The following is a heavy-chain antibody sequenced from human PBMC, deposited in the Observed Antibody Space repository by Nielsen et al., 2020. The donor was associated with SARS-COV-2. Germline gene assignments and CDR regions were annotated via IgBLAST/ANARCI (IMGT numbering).Heavy chain of an antibody. CDR1: GGTFSSYA. V-gene: IGHV1-69*13. CDR3: ARAPSGYSGYDLHYYGMDV. CDR2: IIPIFGTA. Sequence: SVKVSCKASGGTFSSYAISWVRQAPGQGLEWMGGIIPIFGTANYAQKFQGRVTITADESTSTAYMELSSLRSEDTAVHYCARAPSGYSGYDLHYYGMDVWGQGTTVTVSS. J-gene: IGHJ6*02. D-gene: IGHD5-12*01.